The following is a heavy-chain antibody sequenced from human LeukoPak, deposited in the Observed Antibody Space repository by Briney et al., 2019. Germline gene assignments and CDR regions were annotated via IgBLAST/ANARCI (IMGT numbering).Heavy chain of an antibody. Sequence: PSQTLSLTCAVSGGSISSGGYSWSWIRQPPGKGLEWIGYIYYSGSTNYNPSLKSRVTISVDTSKNQFSLKLSSVTAADTAVYYCARTSSGYYIDYWGQGTLVTVSS. V-gene: IGHV4-61*08. CDR3: ARTSSGYYIDY. CDR1: GGSISSGGYS. D-gene: IGHD3-22*01. CDR2: IYYSGST. J-gene: IGHJ4*02.